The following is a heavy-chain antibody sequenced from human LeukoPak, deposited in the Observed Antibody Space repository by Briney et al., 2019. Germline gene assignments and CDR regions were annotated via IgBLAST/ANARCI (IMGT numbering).Heavy chain of an antibody. J-gene: IGHJ6*01. CDR1: GYRFTMYW. Sequence: AGESLKISCEGLGYRFTMYWIGWVRQMPGKGLEWMAIIYPGDSDTRYSPSFQGQVTISADKSTSTAYLQWNSLKASDTAMYYCARHMGSYYYGMDVWGPGTTVTVSS. V-gene: IGHV5-51*01. D-gene: IGHD3-10*01. CDR3: ARHMGSYYYGMDV. CDR2: IYPGDSDT.